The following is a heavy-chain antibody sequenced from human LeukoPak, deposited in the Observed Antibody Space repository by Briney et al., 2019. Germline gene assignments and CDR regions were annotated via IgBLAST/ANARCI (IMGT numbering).Heavy chain of an antibody. Sequence: SETLSLTCTVSDGSISSSSYYWGWIRQPPGKGLEWIGSIYYSGSTYYSPSLKSRVAISVDTSKNQFSLKLSSVTAADTAVYYCARDCSSTSCKGASPFDPWGQGTLVTVSS. V-gene: IGHV4-39*07. J-gene: IGHJ5*02. CDR3: ARDCSSTSCKGASPFDP. D-gene: IGHD2-2*01. CDR1: DGSISSSSYY. CDR2: IYYSGST.